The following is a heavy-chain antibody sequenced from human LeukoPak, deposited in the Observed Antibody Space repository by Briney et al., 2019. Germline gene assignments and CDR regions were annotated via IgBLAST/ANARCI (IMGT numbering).Heavy chain of an antibody. J-gene: IGHJ4*02. CDR1: GFPFSSYA. CDR2: ISGSGGKT. CDR3: AKGRKWELPFDY. D-gene: IGHD1-26*01. Sequence: GGSLSLSCAASGFPFSSYAMSWVRQAPGKGLEWVSAISGSGGKTYYADSVKGRFTISRDNSKNTLYLQMNSLRAEDTAVYYCAKGRKWELPFDYWGQGTLVTVSS. V-gene: IGHV3-23*01.